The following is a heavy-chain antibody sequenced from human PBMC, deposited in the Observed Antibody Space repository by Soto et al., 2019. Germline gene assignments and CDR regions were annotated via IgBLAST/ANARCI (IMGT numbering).Heavy chain of an antibody. J-gene: IGHJ5*02. CDR1: GGSISSGGYS. V-gene: IGHV4-30-2*01. Sequence: SETLSLTCAVSGGSISSGGYSWSWIRQPPGKGLEWIGYIYHSGSTYYNPSLKSRVTISVDRSKNQFSLKLSSVTAADTAVYYCASSPGFIAAAGTEGNWFDPWGQGTLVTVSS. CDR2: IYHSGST. D-gene: IGHD6-13*01. CDR3: ASSPGFIAAAGTEGNWFDP.